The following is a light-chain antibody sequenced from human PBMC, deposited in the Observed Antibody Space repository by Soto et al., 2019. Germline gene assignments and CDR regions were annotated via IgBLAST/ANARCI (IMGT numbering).Light chain of an antibody. Sequence: EIXXTQSPDTLSLSPGERATLSCRASQSVSSDYLVWYQQKPGLPPRLLIYGASRRATGIPDRFSGSGSGTDFILTISRLEPEDFAVYYCQHYDNTPPSVTFGPGTKVDIK. CDR2: GAS. CDR3: QHYDNTPPSVT. V-gene: IGKV3-20*01. J-gene: IGKJ3*01. CDR1: QSVSSDY.